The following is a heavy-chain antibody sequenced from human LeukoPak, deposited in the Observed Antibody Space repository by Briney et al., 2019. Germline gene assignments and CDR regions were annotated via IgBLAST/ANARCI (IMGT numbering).Heavy chain of an antibody. CDR2: IGTVGDT. CDR3: AKDLLVGAHYYYYYMDV. J-gene: IGHJ6*03. CDR1: AFTFNTYD. V-gene: IGHV3-13*01. Sequence: TGGSLRLSCAACAFTFNTYDMHWVRQATGDGLKWVSLIGTVGDTYYPNSVKGRFTISRDNSKNTLYLQMNSLRAEDTAVYYCAKDLLVGAHYYYYYMDVWGKGTTVTVSS. D-gene: IGHD1-26*01.